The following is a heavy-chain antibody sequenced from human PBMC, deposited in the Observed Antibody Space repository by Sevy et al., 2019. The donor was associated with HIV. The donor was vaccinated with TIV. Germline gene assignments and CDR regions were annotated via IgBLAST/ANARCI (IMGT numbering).Heavy chain of an antibody. V-gene: IGHV4-59*01. Sequence: SETLSLTCTVSGGSISSYYWIWIRQPPGKGLEWIGYIYYSGSTNYNPSLKSRVTISVDTSKNQFSLKLSSVTAADTAVYYCASRPISSSWPYYYYYGMDVWGQGTTVTVSS. D-gene: IGHD6-13*01. CDR3: ASRPISSSWPYYYYYGMDV. CDR1: GGSISSYY. J-gene: IGHJ6*02. CDR2: IYYSGST.